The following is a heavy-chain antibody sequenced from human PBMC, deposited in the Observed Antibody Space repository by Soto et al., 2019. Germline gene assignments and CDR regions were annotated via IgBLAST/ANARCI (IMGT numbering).Heavy chain of an antibody. CDR2: TYYRSKWYN. J-gene: IGHJ6*04. Sequence: SQTLSLTCAISGDSVSSNSAAWNWIRQSPSRGLEWLGRTYYRSKWYNDYAVSVKSRITINPDTSKNQFSLQLNSVTPEDTAVYYCARGRVKQYSSSGYGYYYYGMDVGGKGTRVTVSS. D-gene: IGHD6-13*01. CDR3: ARGRVKQYSSSGYGYYYYGMDV. CDR1: GDSVSSNSAA. V-gene: IGHV6-1*01.